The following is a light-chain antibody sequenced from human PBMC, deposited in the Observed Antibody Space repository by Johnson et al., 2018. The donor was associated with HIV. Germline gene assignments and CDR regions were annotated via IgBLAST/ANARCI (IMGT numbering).Light chain of an antibody. CDR2: DNN. CDR1: SSYIGNNY. Sequence: QSVLTQPPSVSAAPGQKVSISCSGSSSYIGNNYVSSYQQLPGTAPKFLIFDNNKRPSGLPDRFSGSKSGTSATMGITGLQTGDEADYYCGTWDSRLNAYVFGAGTKVTVL. V-gene: IGLV1-51*01. CDR3: GTWDSRLNAYV. J-gene: IGLJ1*01.